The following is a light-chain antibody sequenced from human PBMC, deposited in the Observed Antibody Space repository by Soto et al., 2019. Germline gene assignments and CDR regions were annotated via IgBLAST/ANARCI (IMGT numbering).Light chain of an antibody. J-gene: IGKJ1*01. V-gene: IGKV3-15*01. Sequence: EIVLKQSPGTLSLSPGDTATLSCRASQSLGSDLAWYQQKPGQAPRLLIFGASARPTGIPARISGSGSGTEFTLTISSLRSEDFAVYFCQQYYNWPRTFGQGTKVEI. CDR1: QSLGSD. CDR2: GAS. CDR3: QQYYNWPRT.